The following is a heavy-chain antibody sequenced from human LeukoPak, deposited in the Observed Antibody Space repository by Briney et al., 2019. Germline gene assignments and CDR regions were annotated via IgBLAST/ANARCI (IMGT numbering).Heavy chain of an antibody. CDR2: MKPNSGNT. Sequence: SVNVSCKASGYTFTSYDINWVRHAAGRGLEWMGWMKPNSGNTGYAQKFQGRVTMTRNTSISTAYMELSSLRSEDTAVYYCARTLLSYYYGSGRDRFDYWGQGTLVPVSS. CDR3: ARTLLSYYYGSGRDRFDY. CDR1: GYTFTSYD. V-gene: IGHV1-8*01. D-gene: IGHD3-10*01. J-gene: IGHJ4*02.